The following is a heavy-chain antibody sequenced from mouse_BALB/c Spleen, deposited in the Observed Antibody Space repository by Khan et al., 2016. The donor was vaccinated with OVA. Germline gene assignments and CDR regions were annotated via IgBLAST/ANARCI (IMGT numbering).Heavy chain of an antibody. CDR3: ARRTRGNTMDY. CDR1: GYTFTSNT. CDR2: INPRSGYT. Sequence: QVQLKESGAELARPGASVRMSCKASGYTFTSNTMHWVKKRPGQGLEWIGYINPRSGYTNFNQNFKDKATLTADKSSSTAYMQLSSLTSEDSAVYYRARRTRGNTMDYWGQGTTVTVSS. J-gene: IGHJ4*01. V-gene: IGHV1-4*01.